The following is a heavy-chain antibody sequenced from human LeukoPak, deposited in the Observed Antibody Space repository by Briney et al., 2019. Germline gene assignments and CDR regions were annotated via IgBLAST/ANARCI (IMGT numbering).Heavy chain of an antibody. CDR3: ARGWRPFYCSSTSCYMRYFDY. CDR2: MNPNSGNT. V-gene: IGHV1-8*03. Sequence: ASVKVSCKASGYTFTSYDINWVRQATGQGLEWMGWMNPNSGNTGYAQKFQGRVTITRNTSISTAYMELSSLRSEDTAVYYCARGWRPFYCSSTSCYMRYFDYWGQGTLVTVSS. CDR1: GYTFTSYD. J-gene: IGHJ4*02. D-gene: IGHD2-2*02.